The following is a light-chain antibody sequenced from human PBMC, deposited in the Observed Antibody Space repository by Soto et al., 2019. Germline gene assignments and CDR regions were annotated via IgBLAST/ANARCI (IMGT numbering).Light chain of an antibody. CDR1: QSVSSN. Sequence: EVVMKQSPATLSVHKGERATLSCRASQSVSSNLAWYQQRPGQAPRLLIYGASTRATGIPARFSGSGSGTEFTLTISSLQSEDFAVYYCQQYNNWPRTFGQGTKVDI. J-gene: IGKJ1*01. V-gene: IGKV3-15*01. CDR3: QQYNNWPRT. CDR2: GAS.